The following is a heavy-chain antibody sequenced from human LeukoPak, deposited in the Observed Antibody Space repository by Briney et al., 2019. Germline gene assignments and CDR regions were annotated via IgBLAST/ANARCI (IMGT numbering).Heavy chain of an antibody. CDR2: ISSSGSTI. Sequence: GGSLRLSCAASGFTFSIYSMNWVRQAPGKGLEWVSYISSSGSTIYYADSVKGRFTISRDNAKNSLYLQMNSLRAEDTAVYYCAREGRDGLRDFDYWGQGTLVTVSS. V-gene: IGHV3-48*04. CDR1: GFTFSIYS. J-gene: IGHJ4*02. CDR3: AREGRDGLRDFDY.